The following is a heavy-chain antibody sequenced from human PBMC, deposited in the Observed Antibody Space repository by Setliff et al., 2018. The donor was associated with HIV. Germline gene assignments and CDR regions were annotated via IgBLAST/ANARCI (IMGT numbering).Heavy chain of an antibody. D-gene: IGHD3-3*01. CDR3: ARIFGDQGYYYGMDV. Sequence: PSETLSLTCTVSGGSISSGSYYWSWIRQPAGKGLEWIGRIYTSGSTNYNPSLKSRVTISLDTPKNQFSLKLSSVIAADTAVYYCARIFGDQGYYYGMDVWGQGTTVTVSS. J-gene: IGHJ6*02. CDR2: IYTSGST. V-gene: IGHV4-61*02. CDR1: GGSISSGSYY.